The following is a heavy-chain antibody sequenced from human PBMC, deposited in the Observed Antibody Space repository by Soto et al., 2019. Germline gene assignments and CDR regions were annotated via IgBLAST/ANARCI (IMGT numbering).Heavy chain of an antibody. CDR2: ISSSSSYI. CDR3: ARDHIVVVPAAIPEDNYYYYGMDV. V-gene: IGHV3-21*01. J-gene: IGHJ6*02. D-gene: IGHD2-2*02. CDR1: GFTFSSYS. Sequence: GGSLRLSCAASGFTFSSYSMNWVRQAPGKGLEWVSSISSSSSYIYYADSVKGRFTISRDNAKNSLYLQMNSLGAEDTAVYYCARDHIVVVPAAIPEDNYYYYGMDVWGQGTTVTVSS.